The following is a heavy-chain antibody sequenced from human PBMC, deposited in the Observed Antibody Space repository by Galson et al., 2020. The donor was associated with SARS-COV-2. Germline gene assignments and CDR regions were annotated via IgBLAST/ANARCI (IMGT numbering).Heavy chain of an antibody. V-gene: IGHV4-30-2*01. Sequence: SETLSLTCAVSGTSISGGSYSWHWIRQPPGKGLEWIGYIPHSGGTYYNPSLKSRVTISGDRSKNQFSLRLSSVTAADAAVYFCARLHYGEYAPEAFDIWGPGTRVTVAS. D-gene: IGHD4-17*01. CDR1: GTSISGGSYS. CDR3: ARLHYGEYAPEAFDI. CDR2: IPHSGGT. J-gene: IGHJ3*02.